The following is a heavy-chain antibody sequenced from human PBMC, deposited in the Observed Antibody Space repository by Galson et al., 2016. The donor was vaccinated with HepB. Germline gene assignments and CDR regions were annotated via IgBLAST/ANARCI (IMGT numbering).Heavy chain of an antibody. V-gene: IGHV3-9*01. J-gene: IGHJ4*02. CDR3: TKDLGDFYDGSGYYFDS. Sequence: SLRLSCAASGFIFDTFAMHWVRQAPGKGLEWVSGISWNSVGVGYADSVQGRFTISRDNARNSLYLQMNSLRAEDTALYYCTKDLGDFYDGSGYYFDSWGQGTLVTVSS. CDR2: ISWNSVGV. D-gene: IGHD3-22*01. CDR1: GFIFDTFA.